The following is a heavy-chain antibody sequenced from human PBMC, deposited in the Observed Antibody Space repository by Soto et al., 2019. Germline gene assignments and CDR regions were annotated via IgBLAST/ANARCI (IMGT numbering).Heavy chain of an antibody. D-gene: IGHD6-25*01. Sequence: SETLSLTCTVSGASINNGGYYWNWIRQLPGEGLEWIGYIHYSGSTYYNPSLKSRVSISADTSKNQFSLTLNSVTAADTAVYYCARGGGGPYHKHDFDFWGQGTLVTVSS. V-gene: IGHV4-31*03. CDR1: GASINNGGYY. J-gene: IGHJ4*02. CDR3: ARGGGGPYHKHDFDF. CDR2: IHYSGST.